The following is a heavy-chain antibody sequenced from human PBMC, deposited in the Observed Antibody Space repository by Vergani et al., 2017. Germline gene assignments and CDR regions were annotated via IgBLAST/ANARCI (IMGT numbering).Heavy chain of an antibody. CDR2: INPNSGGT. D-gene: IGHD4-17*01. CDR1: GYTFTGYY. V-gene: IGHV1-2*02. Sequence: QVQLVQSGAEVKKPGASVKVSCKASGYTFTGYYMHWVRQAPGQGLEWMGWINPNSGGTNYAQKFQGRVTMTREASISTAYMELSRLRSDDTAVYYCARDNTPLAVTTQNGFDPWGQGTLVTVSS. CDR3: ARDNTPLAVTTQNGFDP. J-gene: IGHJ5*02.